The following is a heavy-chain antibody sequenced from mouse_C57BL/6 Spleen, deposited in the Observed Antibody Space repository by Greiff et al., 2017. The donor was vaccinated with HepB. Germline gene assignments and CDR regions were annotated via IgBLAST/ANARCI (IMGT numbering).Heavy chain of an antibody. Sequence: EVQLQQSGPELVKPGASVKISCKASGYTFTDYYMNWVKQSHGKSLEWIGDINPNNGGTSYNQKFKGKATLTVDKSSSTAYMELRSLTSEDSAVYYRARFGRQRYAMDYWGQGTSVTVSS. CDR3: ARFGRQRYAMDY. V-gene: IGHV1-26*01. CDR1: GYTFTDYY. D-gene: IGHD3-2*01. CDR2: INPNNGGT. J-gene: IGHJ4*01.